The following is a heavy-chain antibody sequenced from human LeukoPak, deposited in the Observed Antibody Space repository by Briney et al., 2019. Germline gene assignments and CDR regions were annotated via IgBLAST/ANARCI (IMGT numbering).Heavy chain of an antibody. CDR1: GFTFSSYA. D-gene: IGHD3-3*01. CDR3: ARDPTAWSGYYYFDY. CDR2: ISYDGSNK. V-gene: IGHV3-30*04. J-gene: IGHJ4*02. Sequence: GGSLRLSCAASGFTFSSYAMHWVRQAPGKGLEWVAVISYDGSNKYYADSVKGRFTISRDNSRNTLYLQMNSLRAEDTAVYYCARDPTAWSGYYYFDYWGQGTLVTVSS.